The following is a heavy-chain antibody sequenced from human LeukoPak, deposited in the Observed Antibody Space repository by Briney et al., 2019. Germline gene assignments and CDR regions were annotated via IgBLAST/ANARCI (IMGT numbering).Heavy chain of an antibody. D-gene: IGHD3-22*01. CDR3: ARFADSSGYYRYFDY. CDR2: ISAYNGNT. V-gene: IGHV1-18*01. J-gene: IGHJ4*02. CDR1: GYTFTSYG. Sequence: ASVKVSCKASGYTFTSYGISWVRQAPGQGLEWMGWISAYNGNTNYAQKLQGRVTMTTDTSTSTAYMELRSLRSDDTAVYYCARFADSSGYYRYFDYWGQGTLVTVSS.